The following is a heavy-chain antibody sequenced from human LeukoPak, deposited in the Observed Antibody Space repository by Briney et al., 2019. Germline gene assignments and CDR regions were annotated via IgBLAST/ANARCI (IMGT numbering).Heavy chain of an antibody. CDR3: TRDYSGDY. CDR1: GYTFTSYD. J-gene: IGHJ4*02. V-gene: IGHV1-18*01. CDR2: ITVYNDDT. D-gene: IGHD3-10*01. Sequence: GASVKVSCKASGYTFTSYDINWVRQATGQGLEWMGWITVYNDDTNYGQKFQGRVTMTTDTSTSTAYMELRRLRSDDTAVYYCTRDYSGDYWGQGTLVTVSS.